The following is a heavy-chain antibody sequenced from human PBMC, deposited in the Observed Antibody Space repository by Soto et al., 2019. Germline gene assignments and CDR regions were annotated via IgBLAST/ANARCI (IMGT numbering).Heavy chain of an antibody. CDR1: GFSFSSFG. CDR3: AKGGTITTYFDY. D-gene: IGHD4-4*01. CDR2: ISYDGSDK. J-gene: IGHJ4*02. V-gene: IGHV3-30*18. Sequence: QVQLVESGGGVVQPGRSLRLSCAASGFSFSSFGMHWVRQAPGKGLEWVAIISYDGSDKYYADSVKGRFTISRDISKNALYLQMNSLRAEDTALYFCAKGGTITTYFDYWGQGTLVIVSS.